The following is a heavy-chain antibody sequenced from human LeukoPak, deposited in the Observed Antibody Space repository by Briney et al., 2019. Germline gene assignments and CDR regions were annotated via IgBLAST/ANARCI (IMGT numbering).Heavy chain of an antibody. Sequence: GESLKISCKGSGYSFSSYWIGWVRQMPGEGLEWVGIIYPGDSETRYSPSFQGQVTISADKSISTAFLQWSSLKASDTAMYYCARPGRATVTRLDYWGQGTLVTVTS. CDR3: ARPGRATVTRLDY. J-gene: IGHJ4*02. D-gene: IGHD4-17*01. CDR1: GYSFSSYW. V-gene: IGHV5-51*01. CDR2: IYPGDSET.